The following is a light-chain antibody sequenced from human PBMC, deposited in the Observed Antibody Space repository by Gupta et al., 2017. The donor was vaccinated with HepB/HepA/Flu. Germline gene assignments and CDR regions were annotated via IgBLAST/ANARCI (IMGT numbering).Light chain of an antibody. CDR2: GTS. Sequence: EIVLTQSPGTLSLSPGERATLSCRASQSFSRTFLAWYQQKAGQAPRLLIYGTSSRATGIPDRFSGSVSGTDFTLTISRLEPEDFAVYYCQQYGGSPLTFGGGTKVEIK. CDR1: QSFSRTF. J-gene: IGKJ4*01. V-gene: IGKV3-20*01. CDR3: QQYGGSPLT.